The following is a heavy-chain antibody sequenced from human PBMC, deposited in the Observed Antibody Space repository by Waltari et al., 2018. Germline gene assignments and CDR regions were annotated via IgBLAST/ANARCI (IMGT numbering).Heavy chain of an antibody. Sequence: QVQLQQWGAGLLKPSETLSLTCAVYGGSFSGYYWSWLRQPPGKGLEWIGEINHRGSTNYNPSLKSRVTISVDTSKNQFSLKLSSVTAADTAVYYCARGRSTSHRYYYYYYMDVWGKGTTVTISS. J-gene: IGHJ6*03. CDR3: ARGRSTSHRYYYYYYMDV. D-gene: IGHD2-2*01. V-gene: IGHV4-34*01. CDR1: GGSFSGYY. CDR2: INHRGST.